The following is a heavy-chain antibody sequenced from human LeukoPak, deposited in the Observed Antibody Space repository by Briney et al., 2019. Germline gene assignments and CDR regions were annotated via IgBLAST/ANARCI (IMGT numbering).Heavy chain of an antibody. Sequence: GGSLRLSCAASGFTVSSNYMTWVRQAPGKGLEWVSVIYTSGSTYHADSVKGRFTLSRDNSKNTLYLQMSSLRVEDTAVYYCATHSGGYWGQGTLVTVSS. CDR1: GFTVSSNY. CDR2: IYTSGST. J-gene: IGHJ4*02. D-gene: IGHD4-23*01. V-gene: IGHV3-66*01. CDR3: ATHSGGY.